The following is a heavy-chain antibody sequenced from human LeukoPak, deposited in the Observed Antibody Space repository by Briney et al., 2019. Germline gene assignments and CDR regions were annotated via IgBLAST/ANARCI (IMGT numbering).Heavy chain of an antibody. V-gene: IGHV3-9*01. Sequence: GRSLRLSCAASGFTFEDYAMHWVRQAPGKGLEWVSGISWNSGSIGYADSVKGRFTISRDNAKNSLYLQMNSLRAEDTALYYCAKGNRYYYYYGTDVWGQGTTVTVSS. CDR1: GFTFEDYA. CDR2: ISWNSGSI. J-gene: IGHJ6*02. CDR3: AKGNRYYYYYGTDV.